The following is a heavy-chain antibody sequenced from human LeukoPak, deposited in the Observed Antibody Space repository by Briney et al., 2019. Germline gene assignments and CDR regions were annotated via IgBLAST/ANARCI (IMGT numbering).Heavy chain of an antibody. J-gene: IGHJ4*02. CDR1: EFTYG. Sequence: PGGSLRLSCAASEFTYGMNWVRQAPGKGLECVSAISSSGSNTYHADSVKGRFTISRDNSKNTLYLQMNSLRAEDTAVYYCAKVWSNWGQGTLVTVSS. D-gene: IGHD2-21*01. V-gene: IGHV3-23*01. CDR3: AKVWSN. CDR2: ISSSGSNT.